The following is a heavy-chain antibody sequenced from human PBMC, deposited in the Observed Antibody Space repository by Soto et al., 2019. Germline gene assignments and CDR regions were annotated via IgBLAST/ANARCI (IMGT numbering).Heavy chain of an antibody. CDR1: GFSVIIRIYY. V-gene: IGHV4-39*01. D-gene: IGHD4-4*01. Sequence: PSETLSLTCTVSGFSVIIRIYYCGWIRQPPGKGLEWIGSIYYSGSTYYNPSLKSRVTISVDTSKNQFSLKVSSVTAADTAVYYCARQSHDYSSGWYYFDYWGQGTLVTVS. J-gene: IGHJ4*02. CDR3: ARQSHDYSSGWYYFDY. CDR2: IYYSGST.